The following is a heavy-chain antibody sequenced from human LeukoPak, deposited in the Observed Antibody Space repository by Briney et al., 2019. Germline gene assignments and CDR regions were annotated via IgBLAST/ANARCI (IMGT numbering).Heavy chain of an antibody. J-gene: IGHJ5*02. CDR3: VRGQTSLDNWFDP. CDR2: IRSNDGTT. V-gene: IGHV3-48*01. Sequence: GGSLRLSCEASGFTFSNYGMNWVRQAPGKGLEWVSYIRSNDGTTHYAGSVKGRFTISRDNAKNSLSLQMTSLRADDTAVYYCVRGQTSLDNWFDPWGQGTLVIVSS. CDR1: GFTFSNYG.